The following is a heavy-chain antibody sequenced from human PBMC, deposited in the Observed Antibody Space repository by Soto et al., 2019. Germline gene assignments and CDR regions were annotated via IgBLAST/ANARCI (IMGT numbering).Heavy chain of an antibody. D-gene: IGHD5-12*01. V-gene: IGHV3-30*18. CDR1: GFTFSSYG. J-gene: IGHJ4*02. CDR2: ISYDGSNK. CDR3: AKDHVATTQNYYFDY. Sequence: GGSLRLSCAASGFTFSSYGMHWVRQAPGKGLEWVAVISYDGSNKYYADSVKGRFTISRDNSKNTLYLQMNSLRAEDTAVYYCAKDHVATTQNYYFDYWGQGTLVTVSS.